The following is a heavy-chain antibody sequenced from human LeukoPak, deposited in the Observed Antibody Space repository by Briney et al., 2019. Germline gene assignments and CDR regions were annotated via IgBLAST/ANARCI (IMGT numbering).Heavy chain of an antibody. CDR1: GFTFSNYA. CDR3: ARGRKIYSNSDFDY. J-gene: IGHJ4*02. Sequence: GGSLRLSCAASGFTFSNYAMGWVRQAPGKGLEWVSGINWSGGSTSYADSVKGRFTISRDNAKNSLYLQMNSLRAEDTALYYCARGRKIYSNSDFDYWGQGTLVTVSS. D-gene: IGHD4-11*01. CDR2: INWSGGST. V-gene: IGHV3-20*04.